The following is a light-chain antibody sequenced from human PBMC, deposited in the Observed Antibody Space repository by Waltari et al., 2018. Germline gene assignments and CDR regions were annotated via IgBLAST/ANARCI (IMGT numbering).Light chain of an antibody. CDR2: KDS. V-gene: IGLV3-25*03. CDR1: PLPKQY. CDR3: QSADSSGTYKVV. Sequence: SYELTQPPSVSVSPGQTARIPCPGDPLPKQYAYWYQQKPGQAPVLVIYKDSERPSGIPERFSGSSSGTTVTLTISGVQAEDEADYYCQSADSSGTYKVVFGGGTKLTVL. J-gene: IGLJ2*01.